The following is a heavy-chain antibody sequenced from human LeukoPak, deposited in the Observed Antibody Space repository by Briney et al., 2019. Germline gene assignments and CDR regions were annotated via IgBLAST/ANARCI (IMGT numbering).Heavy chain of an antibody. J-gene: IGHJ4*01. CDR3: ARGKGGNWNYAIFNY. CDR1: GFTFSSND. CDR2: IGAAGDT. V-gene: IGHV3-13*01. D-gene: IGHD1-7*01. Sequence: TGGSLRLSCAASGFTFSSNDMHWVRQATGKGLEWFSAIGAAGDTYYPGSVKGRFTISRENAKNSLYLQMNSLRAGDTAVYYCARGKGGNWNYAIFNYWGQGTLVTVSS.